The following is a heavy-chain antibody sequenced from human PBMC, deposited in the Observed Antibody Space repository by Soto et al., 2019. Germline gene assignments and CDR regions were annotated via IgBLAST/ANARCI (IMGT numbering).Heavy chain of an antibody. CDR1: GGTFSSYT. V-gene: IGHV1-69*02. J-gene: IGHJ4*02. Sequence: GASVKVSCTASGGTFSSYTISWVRQAPGQGLEWMGRIIPILGIANYAQKFQGRVTITADKSTSTAYMELSSLRSEDTAVYYCATQLGYCSSTSCYYYFDYWGQGTLVTVSS. CDR3: ATQLGYCSSTSCYYYFDY. CDR2: IIPILGIA. D-gene: IGHD2-2*01.